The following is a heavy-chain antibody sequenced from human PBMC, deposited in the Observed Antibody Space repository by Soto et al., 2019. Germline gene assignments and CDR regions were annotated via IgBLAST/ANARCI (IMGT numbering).Heavy chain of an antibody. J-gene: IGHJ6*02. CDR1: GYTFTGYY. V-gene: IGHV1-2*02. D-gene: IGHD3-3*01. CDR3: ARGPQPYYDFWSGYLRDYYGMDV. Sequence: ASVKVSCKASGYTFTGYYMHWVRQAPGQGLEWMGWINPNSGGTNYAQKFQVRVTMTRDTSISTAYMELSRLRSDDTAVYYCARGPQPYYDFWSGYLRDYYGMDVWGQGTTVTVSS. CDR2: INPNSGGT.